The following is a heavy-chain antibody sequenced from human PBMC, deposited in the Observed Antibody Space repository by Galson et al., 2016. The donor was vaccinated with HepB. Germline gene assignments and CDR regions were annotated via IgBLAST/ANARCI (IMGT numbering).Heavy chain of an antibody. CDR1: GYSFSTYW. CDR3: VRQDTNYYDVLTGYSTAQGGAFYV. J-gene: IGHJ3*01. D-gene: IGHD3-9*01. V-gene: IGHV5-51*01. CDR2: IYPGDSDT. Sequence: QSGAEVKKPGESLKITCKSSGYSFSTYWIGWVRQMSGKGLEWMGVIYPGDSDTKYSPSFEGQVTISADQSISTAYLQWSSLKASDTAIYYCVRQDTNYYDVLTGYSTAQGGAFYVWGQGTVVSVSS.